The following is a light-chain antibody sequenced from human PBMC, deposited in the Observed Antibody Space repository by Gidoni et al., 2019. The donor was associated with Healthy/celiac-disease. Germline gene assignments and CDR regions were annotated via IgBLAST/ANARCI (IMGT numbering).Light chain of an antibody. Sequence: QSVLTQPPSASGTPGQRVTISCSGSSSNIGSNTVNWYQQLPGTAPKLRIYSNNQRPSGVPDRFSGSKSGTSASLAISGLQSEDEADYYCAAWDDSLNGFSWVFGGGTKLTVL. CDR3: AAWDDSLNGFSWV. V-gene: IGLV1-44*01. CDR2: SNN. J-gene: IGLJ3*02. CDR1: SSNIGSNT.